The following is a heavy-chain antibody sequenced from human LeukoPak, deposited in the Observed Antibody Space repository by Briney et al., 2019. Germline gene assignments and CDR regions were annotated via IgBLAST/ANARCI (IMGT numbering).Heavy chain of an antibody. CDR1: GFTFDDYA. D-gene: IGHD1-20*01. J-gene: IGHJ4*02. CDR2: ISWNSGSI. Sequence: GGSLRLSCAASGFTFDDYAMHWVRQAPGKGLEWVSGISWNSGSIGYADSVKGRFTISRDNAKNSLHLQVNSLRAEDTALYYCAKGHNWNDGAFDYWGQGTLVTVSS. V-gene: IGHV3-9*01. CDR3: AKGHNWNDGAFDY.